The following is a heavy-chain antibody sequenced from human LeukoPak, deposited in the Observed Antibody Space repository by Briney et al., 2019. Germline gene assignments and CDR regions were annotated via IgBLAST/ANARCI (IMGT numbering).Heavy chain of an antibody. V-gene: IGHV1-2*02. J-gene: IGHJ4*02. CDR2: INSNSGAR. Sequence: GASVKVSCKASGYTFSGYYMHWVRQAPGQGLESMGWINSNSGARNYAQKFQGRVTFSRDNSISTAYMELSSLRSDDTAIYYCARGQGGATTGFDHWGQGTLVTVSS. D-gene: IGHD1-26*01. CDR1: GYTFSGYY. CDR3: ARGQGGATTGFDH.